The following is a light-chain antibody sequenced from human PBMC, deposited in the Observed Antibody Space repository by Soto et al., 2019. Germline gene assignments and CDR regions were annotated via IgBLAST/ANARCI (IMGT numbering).Light chain of an antibody. CDR2: GGS. Sequence: DILLTQCPGTLSLSPGERATLSCGASQSVSSNHLAWYQQKPGQAPRLLIYGGSSRATGIPVRFSGSGSETDFTLTITRLEPEDSAVYYCQQYSSSRTFGQGTKVDIK. CDR1: QSVSSNH. V-gene: IGKV3-20*01. CDR3: QQYSSSRT. J-gene: IGKJ1*01.